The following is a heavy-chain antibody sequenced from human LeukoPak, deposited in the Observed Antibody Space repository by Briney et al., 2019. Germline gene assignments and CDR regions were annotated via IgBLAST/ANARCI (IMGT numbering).Heavy chain of an antibody. CDR3: AKVGSYGYKGAFDY. CDR1: GYTFTGYY. J-gene: IGHJ4*02. D-gene: IGHD5-18*01. V-gene: IGHV1-2*02. Sequence: ASVKVSCKASGYTFTGYYMHWVRQAPGQGLEWMGWINPNSGGTNYAQKFQGRVTMTRDTSISTAYMELSRLRSDDTAVYYCAKVGSYGYKGAFDYWGQGTLVTVSS. CDR2: INPNSGGT.